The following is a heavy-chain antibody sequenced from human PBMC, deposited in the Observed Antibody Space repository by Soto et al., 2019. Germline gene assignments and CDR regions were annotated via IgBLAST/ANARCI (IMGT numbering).Heavy chain of an antibody. Sequence: PGGSLRLSCAASGFTFSSYGMHWVRQAPGKGLEWVAVIWYDGSNKYYADSVKGRFTISRDNSKNTLYLQMNSLRAEDTAVYYCARDRGSSGWFDPWGQGTLVTVSS. CDR1: GFTFSSYG. CDR2: IWYDGSNK. CDR3: ARDRGSSGWFDP. J-gene: IGHJ5*02. V-gene: IGHV3-33*01. D-gene: IGHD3-10*01.